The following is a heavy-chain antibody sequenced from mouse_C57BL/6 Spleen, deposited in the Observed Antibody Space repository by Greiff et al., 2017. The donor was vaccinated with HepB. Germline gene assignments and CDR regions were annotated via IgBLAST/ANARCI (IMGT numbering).Heavy chain of an antibody. J-gene: IGHJ4*01. Sequence: DVQLVESGGGLVKPGGSLKLSCAASGFTFSSYAMSWVRQTPEKRLEWVATISDGGSYTYYPDNVKGRFTISRDNAKNNLYLQMSHLKSEDTAMYYCARGGYYYGSSHYAMDYWGQGTSVTVSS. CDR1: GFTFSSYA. CDR2: ISDGGSYT. CDR3: ARGGYYYGSSHYAMDY. V-gene: IGHV5-4*01. D-gene: IGHD1-1*01.